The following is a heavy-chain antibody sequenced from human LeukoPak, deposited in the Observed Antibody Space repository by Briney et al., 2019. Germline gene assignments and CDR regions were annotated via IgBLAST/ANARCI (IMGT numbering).Heavy chain of an antibody. J-gene: IGHJ3*02. D-gene: IGHD6-19*01. Sequence: PGGSLRLSCPVSGFTFSSFTMNWVRQGPGKGLEWVASISNSGDYISYADSLKGRFTISRDNAKNSLFLQMSSLRAEDTAVYYCAREMYAGWYFAFDIWGQGTMVTVSS. CDR1: GFTFSSFT. V-gene: IGHV3-21*01. CDR3: AREMYAGWYFAFDI. CDR2: ISNSGDYI.